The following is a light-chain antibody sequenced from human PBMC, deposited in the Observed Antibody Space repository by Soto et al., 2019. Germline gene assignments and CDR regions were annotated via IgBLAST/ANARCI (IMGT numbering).Light chain of an antibody. V-gene: IGKV3-15*01. CDR3: QQGHNWPLT. CDR1: QRISTE. J-gene: IGKJ2*01. Sequence: EIAMTQSPATLSVSPGERATLSCRASQRISTELAWYQQIPGQPPRLLIYSASTRATGVPARFTGSGSGSEFTLTSSGLQSEDFAIYYCQQGHNWPLTFGQGTRLEI. CDR2: SAS.